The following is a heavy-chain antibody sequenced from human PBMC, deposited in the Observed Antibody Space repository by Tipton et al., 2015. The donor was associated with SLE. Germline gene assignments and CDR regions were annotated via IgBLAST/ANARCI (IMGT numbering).Heavy chain of an antibody. J-gene: IGHJ4*02. D-gene: IGHD6-13*01. V-gene: IGHV3-30*02. CDR1: RFAFSAFG. CDR3: AKDQGSGWYPYYFDN. CDR2: IRYDGSNI. Sequence: SLRLSCVASRFAFSAFGMLWVRQAPGKGLEWVAFIRYDGSNIKYADSVKGRFTISRDNSNNTLYLQMNNLRAEDTAVYYCAKDQGSGWYPYYFDNWGQGSQVIVSS.